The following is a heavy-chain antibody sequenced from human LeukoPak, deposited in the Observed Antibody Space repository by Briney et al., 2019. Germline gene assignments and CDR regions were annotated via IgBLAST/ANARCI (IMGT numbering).Heavy chain of an antibody. CDR3: ARATDILSGSK. CDR2: INSDGSST. CDR1: GFSFSSYW. V-gene: IGHV3-74*01. J-gene: IGHJ4*02. Sequence: SGGSLRLSCAASGFSFSSYWMHWVREAPGKGLVWVSRINSDGSSTRYADSVKGRFTISRDNAQNTLYLQMNSLRAEDTAVYYCARATDILSGSKWGQGTLVTVSS. D-gene: IGHD3-9*01.